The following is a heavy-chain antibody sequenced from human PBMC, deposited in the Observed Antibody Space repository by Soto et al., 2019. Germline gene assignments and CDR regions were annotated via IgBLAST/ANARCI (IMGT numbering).Heavy chain of an antibody. D-gene: IGHD2-21*02. CDR2: IYSGETT. Sequence: EVQVVESGGGLIQPGGSLRLSCAASGFTVSSNYMNWVRQTPGKGLEWVASIYSGETTYYADSVRGRFTISSDKSKNTLYFQLSSLRIEDTAVYYCTRDGRGLGRLSLFEYWGQGVLVTVSS. V-gene: IGHV3-53*01. J-gene: IGHJ4*02. CDR1: GFTVSSNY. CDR3: TRDGRGLGRLSLFEY.